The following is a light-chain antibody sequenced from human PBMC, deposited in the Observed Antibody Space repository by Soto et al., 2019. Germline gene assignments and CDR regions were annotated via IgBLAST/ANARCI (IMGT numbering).Light chain of an antibody. J-gene: IGLJ3*02. CDR2: EDN. V-gene: IGLV6-57*04. Sequence: NFMLTQPHSVSESPGKTVTIYCTRSSGSIASNYVQWYQQRPGSAPTTVIYEDNQRPSGVPDRFSGSIDSSSNSASLTISGLKTEDEADYYCQSYDSSNHWVFGGGTTLTVL. CDR1: SGSIASNY. CDR3: QSYDSSNHWV.